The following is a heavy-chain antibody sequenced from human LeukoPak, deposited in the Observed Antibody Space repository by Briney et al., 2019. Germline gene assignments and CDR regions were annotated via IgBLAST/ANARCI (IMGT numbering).Heavy chain of an antibody. D-gene: IGHD3-10*01. V-gene: IGHV4-34*01. CDR2: INHSGST. Sequence: PSETLSLTCAVYGGSFSGYYWSWIRQPPGKGLEWIGEINHSGSTNYNPSLKSRVTISVDTSKNQFSLKLNSVTAADTAVYYCAKSNGYGLVDIWGQGTMVTVSS. CDR3: AKSNGYGLVDI. J-gene: IGHJ3*02. CDR1: GGSFSGYY.